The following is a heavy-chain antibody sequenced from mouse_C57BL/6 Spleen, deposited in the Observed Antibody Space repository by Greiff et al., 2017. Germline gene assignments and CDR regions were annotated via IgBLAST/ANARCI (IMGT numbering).Heavy chain of an antibody. Sequence: EVKLMDSGPGLAKPSQPLSLTCSVTGYSITSDYWNWIRKFPGNKLEYMGYISYSGSTYYHPSLKSRISITRDTSKNQYYLQLNSVTTEDTATFYCARRSPDGYYDYWGQGTTLTVSS. J-gene: IGHJ2*01. D-gene: IGHD2-3*01. CDR2: ISYSGST. CDR3: ARRSPDGYYDY. CDR1: GYSITSDY. V-gene: IGHV3-8*01.